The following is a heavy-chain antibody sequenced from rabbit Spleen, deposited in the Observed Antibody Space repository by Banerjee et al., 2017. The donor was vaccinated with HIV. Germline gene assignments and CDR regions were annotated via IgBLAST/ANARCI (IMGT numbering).Heavy chain of an antibody. Sequence: QSLEESGGDLVKPGASLTLTCKASGFDFSSYYMCWVRQAPGKGLEWIACIYAGSSGSTYYASWAKGRFTISKTSSTTVTLQVTSLTAADTATYFCARDTGSSFSSYGMDLWGPGTLVTVS. CDR2: IYAGSSGST. V-gene: IGHV1S40*01. D-gene: IGHD8-1*01. CDR3: ARDTGSSFSSYGMDL. CDR1: GFDFSSYY. J-gene: IGHJ6*01.